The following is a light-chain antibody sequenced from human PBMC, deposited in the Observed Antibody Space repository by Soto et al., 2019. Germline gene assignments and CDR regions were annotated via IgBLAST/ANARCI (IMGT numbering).Light chain of an antibody. V-gene: IGKV3-20*01. J-gene: IGKJ1*01. Sequence: EIVLTQSPGTLSFSSGETATLSSTARQSVSNHYLAWSQENPGQAPSLLIYGASTRAPGIPDRFSRRVSGTDFTLHISRLEPEDFAVYYCQEYGSSGTFGQGTKADI. CDR2: GAS. CDR3: QEYGSSGT. CDR1: QSVSNHY.